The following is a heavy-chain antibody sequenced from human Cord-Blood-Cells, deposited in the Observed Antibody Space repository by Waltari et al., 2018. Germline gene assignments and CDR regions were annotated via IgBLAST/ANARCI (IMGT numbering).Heavy chain of an antibody. CDR2: INPNSGGT. D-gene: IGHD2-2*01. Sequence: QVQLVQSGAEVKKPGASVKVSCKASGYTFTGYYMHWVRQHPGQGLVWVGWINPNSGGTNYAQKFQGRVTMTRDTSISTAYMELSRLRSDDTAVYYCARDPDIVVVPAADAFDIWGQGTMVTVSS. CDR3: ARDPDIVVVPAADAFDI. J-gene: IGHJ3*02. CDR1: GYTFTGYY. V-gene: IGHV1-2*02.